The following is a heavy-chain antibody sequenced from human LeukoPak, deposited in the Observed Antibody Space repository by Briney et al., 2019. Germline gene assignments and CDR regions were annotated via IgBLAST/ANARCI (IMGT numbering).Heavy chain of an antibody. Sequence: SETLSLTCTVSGVSISSYSWSWIRQPAGKGLEWIGRIYTSGSTNYNPSLKSRVTMSVDTSKNQFSLQLNSVTPEDTAVYYCARDQGAGGWYRFFYWGQGTLVTVSS. D-gene: IGHD6-19*01. J-gene: IGHJ4*02. V-gene: IGHV4-4*07. CDR3: ARDQGAGGWYRFFY. CDR2: IYTSGST. CDR1: GVSISSYS.